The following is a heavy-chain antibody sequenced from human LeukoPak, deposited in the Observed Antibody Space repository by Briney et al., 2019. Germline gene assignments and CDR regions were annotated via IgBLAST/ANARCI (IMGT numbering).Heavy chain of an antibody. CDR1: GGSFSGYY. CDR3: ARGGRGSRNGSRRYFDY. V-gene: IGHV4-34*01. Sequence: PSETLSLTCAVYGGSFSGYYWSWIRQPPGKGLEWMGEINHSGSTNYNPSVKSRVTISVDTSKKQFSLKLSSVTAADTAVYYCARGGRGSRNGSRRYFDYWGQGPLVTVSS. D-gene: IGHD3-10*01. CDR2: INHSGST. J-gene: IGHJ4*02.